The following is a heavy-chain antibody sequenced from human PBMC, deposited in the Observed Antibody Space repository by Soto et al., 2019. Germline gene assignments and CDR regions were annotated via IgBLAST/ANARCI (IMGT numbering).Heavy chain of an antibody. V-gene: IGHV1-69*12. J-gene: IGHJ6*02. Sequence: QVQLVQYGAEVKKPGTSVKVSCKASGDTFRSFAISWVRQAPGQGLEWMGGIIPIIRTPRYAQKFQGRVTITADEFTSTAYMELSSLTSEDTAVYFGARAKDREQLGGNDCYSLDVWGQGTTVIVSS. D-gene: IGHD2-15*01. CDR2: IIPIIRTP. CDR3: ARAKDREQLGGNDCYSLDV. CDR1: GDTFRSFA.